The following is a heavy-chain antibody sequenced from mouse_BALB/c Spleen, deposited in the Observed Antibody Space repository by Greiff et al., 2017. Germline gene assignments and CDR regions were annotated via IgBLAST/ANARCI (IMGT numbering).Heavy chain of an antibody. V-gene: IGHV5-6-5*01. CDR2: ISSGGST. Sequence: EVKLVESGGGLVKPGGSLKLSCAASGFTFSSYAMSWVRQTPEKRLEWVASISSGGSTYYPDSVKGRFTISRDNARNILYLQMSSLRSEDTAMYYCARGAYYYGSRTGFAYGGQGTLVTVSA. J-gene: IGHJ3*01. D-gene: IGHD1-1*01. CDR1: GFTFSSYA. CDR3: ARGAYYYGSRTGFAY.